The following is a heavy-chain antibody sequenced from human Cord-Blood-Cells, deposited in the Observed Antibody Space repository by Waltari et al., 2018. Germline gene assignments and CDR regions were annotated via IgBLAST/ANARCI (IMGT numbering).Heavy chain of an antibody. D-gene: IGHD2-15*01. CDR1: GFTFDDYA. CDR3: AKDHQDCSGGSCYYYYGMDV. J-gene: IGHJ6*02. Sequence: EVQLVESGGGLVQPGRSLRLSCAASGFTFDDYAMHWVRQAPGKGLEWVSGISWNSGIIGKADSVKGRFTISRDNAKNSLYLQMNSLRAEDTALYYCAKDHQDCSGGSCYYYYGMDVWGQGTTVTVSS. V-gene: IGHV3-9*01. CDR2: ISWNSGII.